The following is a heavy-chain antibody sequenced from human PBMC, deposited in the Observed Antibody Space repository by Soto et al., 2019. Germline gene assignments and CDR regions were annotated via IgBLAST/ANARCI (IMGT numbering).Heavy chain of an antibody. V-gene: IGHV4-34*01. Sequence: SETLSLTCAVYGGSFSGYYWTWIRQPPGTGLEWIGEINHSGSTNYNPSLKSRVTISVDTSKNQFSLKLTSVTAADMAVYYCARDKITGLFDYWGQGTLVTVYS. CDR1: GGSFSGYY. J-gene: IGHJ4*02. CDR2: INHSGST. CDR3: ARDKITGLFDY. D-gene: IGHD2-8*02.